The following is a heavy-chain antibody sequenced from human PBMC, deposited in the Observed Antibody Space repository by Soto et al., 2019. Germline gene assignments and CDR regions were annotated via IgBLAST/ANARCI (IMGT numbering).Heavy chain of an antibody. J-gene: IGHJ4*02. CDR3: ARGVVIAAAGLPTY. Sequence: QVQLVESGGGVVQPGRSLRLFCAASGFTFSSYAMHWVRQAPGKGLEWVAVISYDGSNKYYADSVKGRFTISRDNSKNTLYLQMNSLRAEDTAVYYCARGVVIAAAGLPTYWGQGTLVTVSS. CDR2: ISYDGSNK. D-gene: IGHD6-13*01. CDR1: GFTFSSYA. V-gene: IGHV3-30-3*01.